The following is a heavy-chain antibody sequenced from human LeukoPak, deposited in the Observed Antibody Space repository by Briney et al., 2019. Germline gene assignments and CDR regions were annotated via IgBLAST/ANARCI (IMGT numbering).Heavy chain of an antibody. D-gene: IGHD6-13*01. V-gene: IGHV3-21*01. CDR1: GFTVSSNY. J-gene: IGHJ4*02. CDR3: ARSIGAAYFDN. Sequence: PGGSLRLSCAASGFTVSSNYMNWVRQAPGKGLEWVSFISSGSNDIYYADSVKGRFTISRDNAKNSLYLEMNSLRAEDTAVYYCARSIGAAYFDNWGQGTLVTVSS. CDR2: ISSGSNDI.